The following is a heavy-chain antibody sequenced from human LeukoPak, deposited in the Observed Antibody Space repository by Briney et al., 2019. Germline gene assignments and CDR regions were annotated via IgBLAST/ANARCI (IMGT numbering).Heavy chain of an antibody. Sequence: SETLSLTCTVSGGSISGYYWSWSRQPPGKGVEWIGNLYYMRGAWYKSSLKSRVTTSVDTSRNEFSLKLSSVTAADTAVYFCATTPNFGSGYPRYFFDYWGQGILVTVSS. CDR3: ATTPNFGSGYPRYFFDY. V-gene: IGHV4-59*01. CDR2: LYYMRGA. J-gene: IGHJ4*02. D-gene: IGHD3-22*01. CDR1: GGSISGYY.